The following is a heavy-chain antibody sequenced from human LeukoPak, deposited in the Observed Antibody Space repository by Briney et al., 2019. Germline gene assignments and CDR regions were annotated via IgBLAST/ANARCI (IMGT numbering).Heavy chain of an antibody. CDR1: GYSFATYW. J-gene: IGHJ3*02. CDR2: IYPRDSDT. V-gene: IGHV5-51*01. Sequence: GASLKSSCKPFGYSFATYWIAWLRQIPGKGLKWLGIIYPRDSDTRYRPTFQGQITISAANSISNAYLHWSILQASAPAMYYFGRPHTAGSAFAAFDIWGQGTMVIVSS. D-gene: IGHD2-8*02. CDR3: GRPHTAGSAFAAFDI.